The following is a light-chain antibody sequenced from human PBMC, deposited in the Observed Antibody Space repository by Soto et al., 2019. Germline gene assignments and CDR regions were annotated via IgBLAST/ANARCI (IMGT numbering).Light chain of an antibody. V-gene: IGKV3-11*01. J-gene: IGKJ4*01. CDR1: QSVSSY. CDR3: QQRSNWPLT. Sequence: EIVLTQSPSTLSFSPGERATLSCRASQSVSSYLAWYQQKPGQAPRLLIYDASNMATGIPARFSGSGSGTDFTLTISSLEPEDFAVYYCQQRSNWPLTFGGGTKVAIK. CDR2: DAS.